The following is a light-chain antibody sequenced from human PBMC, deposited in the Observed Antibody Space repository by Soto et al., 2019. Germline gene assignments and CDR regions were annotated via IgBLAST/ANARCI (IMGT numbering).Light chain of an antibody. V-gene: IGKV3-11*01. Sequence: EIVLTQSPATLSLSPGERATLSCRASQSVSSYVAWYQSKPGQAPRLLMYDASTRVIGIPARFSGSGSGTDFTLTISSLEPEDFAVYYWQQRSNWPLTFGGGTTVEI. J-gene: IGKJ4*01. CDR2: DAS. CDR1: QSVSSY. CDR3: QQRSNWPLT.